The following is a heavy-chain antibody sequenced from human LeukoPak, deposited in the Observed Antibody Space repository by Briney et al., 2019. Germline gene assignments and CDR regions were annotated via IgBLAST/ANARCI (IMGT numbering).Heavy chain of an antibody. D-gene: IGHD5/OR15-5a*01. CDR2: IGSTI. CDR1: GFSFSDYY. J-gene: IGHJ5*02. CDR3: ARLLGESTIYDL. V-gene: IGHV3-11*04. Sequence: KSGGSLRLSCVASGFSFSDYYMSWIRQAPGKGLEWVSYIGSTIYYADSVKGRFIISRDNAENSVSLQMYSLRAEDTAMYYCARLLGESTIYDLWGQGTLVTVSS.